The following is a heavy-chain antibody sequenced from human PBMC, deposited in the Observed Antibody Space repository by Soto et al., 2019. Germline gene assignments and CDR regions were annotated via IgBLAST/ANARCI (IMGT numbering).Heavy chain of an antibody. CDR1: GFTFSSYA. V-gene: IGHV3-30-3*01. CDR3: ARGDFWSGLDY. J-gene: IGHJ4*02. Sequence: QVQLVESGGGVVQPGRSLRLSCAASGFTFSSYAMHWVRQAPGKGLEWVAVISYDGSNKYYADSVKGRCTISRDNSKNTLYLKMNSLRAEDTAMYYCARGDFWSGLDYWGQGTLVTVSS. D-gene: IGHD3-3*01. CDR2: ISYDGSNK.